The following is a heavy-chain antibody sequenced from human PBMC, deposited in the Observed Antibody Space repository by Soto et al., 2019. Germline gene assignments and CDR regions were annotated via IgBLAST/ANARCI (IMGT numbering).Heavy chain of an antibody. V-gene: IGHV4-61*01. CDR1: GGSVSSGSYY. J-gene: IGHJ6*02. Sequence: NPSETLSLTCTVSGGSVSSGSYYWSWIRQPPGKGLEWIGYIYYSGSTNYNPSLKSRVTISVDTSKNQFSLKLSSVTAADTAVYYCARDRLWFGETYYYYGMDVWGQGTTVTVSS. D-gene: IGHD3-10*01. CDR2: IYYSGST. CDR3: ARDRLWFGETYYYYGMDV.